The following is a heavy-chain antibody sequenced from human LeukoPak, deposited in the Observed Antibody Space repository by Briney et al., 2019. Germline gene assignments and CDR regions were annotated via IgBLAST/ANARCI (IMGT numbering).Heavy chain of an antibody. CDR3: ARDKAL. CDR2: ISNDGSNT. Sequence: PGGSLRLSCAASGFTFSSYAMHWVRQAPGKGLEWVAVISNDGSNTYYADTVKGRFTISRDNSKNTLYLQMNSLRPEDTAVYYCARDKALWGQGTLVTVSS. CDR1: GFTFSSYA. V-gene: IGHV3-30-3*01. J-gene: IGHJ4*02.